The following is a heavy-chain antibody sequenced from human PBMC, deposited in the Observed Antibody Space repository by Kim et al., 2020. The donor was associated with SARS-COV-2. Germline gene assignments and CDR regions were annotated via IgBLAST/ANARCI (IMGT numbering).Heavy chain of an antibody. Sequence: ASVKVSCKASGYTFTSYYMHWVRQAPGQGLEWMGIINPSGGSTSYAQKFQGRVTMTRDTSTSTVYMELSSLRSEDTAVYYCARASSLGYCSGGSCPSLFDYWGQGTLVTVSS. CDR3: ARASSLGYCSGGSCPSLFDY. J-gene: IGHJ4*02. V-gene: IGHV1-46*01. CDR2: INPSGGST. CDR1: GYTFTSYY. D-gene: IGHD2-15*01.